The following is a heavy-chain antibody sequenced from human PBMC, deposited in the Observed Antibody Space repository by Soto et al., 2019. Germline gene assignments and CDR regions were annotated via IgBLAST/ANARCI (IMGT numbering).Heavy chain of an antibody. CDR1: GGSISNYY. V-gene: IGHV4-59*01. D-gene: IGHD6-6*01. Sequence: SETLSLTCTVSGGSISNYYWSWIRQPPGKGLEWIGNIYYSGTTNYNPSLKSRVTISIDTSKNHFSLILNSVTAADTAVYYCAVSTGSSQYYFDYWGQGALVTVSS. CDR3: AVSTGSSQYYFDY. J-gene: IGHJ4*02. CDR2: IYYSGTT.